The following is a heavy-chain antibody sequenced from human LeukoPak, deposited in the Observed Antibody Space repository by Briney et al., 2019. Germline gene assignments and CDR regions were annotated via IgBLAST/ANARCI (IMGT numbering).Heavy chain of an antibody. Sequence: PSGTLSLTCAVSGGSISSSNWWSWVRQPPGKGLEWIGEIYHSGSTNYNPSLKSRVTISVDTSKNQFSLKLSSVTAADTAVYYCAGRYSSSWPRRDLDYWGQGTLVTVSS. J-gene: IGHJ4*02. CDR1: GGSISSSNW. CDR2: IYHSGST. CDR3: AGRYSSSWPRRDLDY. V-gene: IGHV4-4*02. D-gene: IGHD6-13*01.